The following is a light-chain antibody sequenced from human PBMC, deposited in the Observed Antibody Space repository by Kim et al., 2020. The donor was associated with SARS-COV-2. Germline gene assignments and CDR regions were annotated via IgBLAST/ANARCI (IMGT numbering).Light chain of an antibody. CDR2: DAS. CDR1: QSVNRY. Sequence: EIVLTQSPATLSLSPGDRATLSCRASQSVNRYLAWYQQKPGQTPRLLIYDASTRATGVPARFSGSGSGTDFTLTISSLEPEDFAVYYCLQRGSWPPKYSFGRGTKLEI. CDR3: LQRGSWPPKYS. J-gene: IGKJ2*01. V-gene: IGKV3-11*01.